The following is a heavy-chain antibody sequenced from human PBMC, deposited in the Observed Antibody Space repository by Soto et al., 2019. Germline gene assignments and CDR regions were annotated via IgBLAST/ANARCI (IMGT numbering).Heavy chain of an antibody. CDR3: AKNSGWFT. D-gene: IGHD6-19*01. CDR2: ISGSGGRT. CDR1: GFTFSNYG. V-gene: IGHV3-23*01. Sequence: EVQLLESGGGLIQPGGSLRLSCEASGFTFSNYGMTWVRLAPGKGLEWVSTISGSGGRTFYADSVKGRFTISRDNSKYTVYLEMNSLRAEDTALYYCAKNSGWFTWGQGTLVTVSS. J-gene: IGHJ4*02.